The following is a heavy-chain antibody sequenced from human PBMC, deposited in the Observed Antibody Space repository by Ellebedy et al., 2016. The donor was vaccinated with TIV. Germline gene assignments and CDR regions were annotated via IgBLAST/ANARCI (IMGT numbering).Heavy chain of an antibody. CDR2: IYPGDSDT. D-gene: IGHD4-17*01. CDR1: GYDFTDFW. Sequence: GESLKISCHGSGYDFTDFWIGWVRQMPGKGLESMGIIYPGDSDTRYSPSFQGQVTISVDKSIRTAYLQWNSLKASDSAMYYCARHLGYADSDIDFWGQGTLVTVSS. V-gene: IGHV5-51*01. J-gene: IGHJ4*02. CDR3: ARHLGYADSDIDF.